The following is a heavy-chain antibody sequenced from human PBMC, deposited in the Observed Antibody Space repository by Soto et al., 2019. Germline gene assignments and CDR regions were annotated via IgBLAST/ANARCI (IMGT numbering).Heavy chain of an antibody. CDR1: GFTFSDYY. Sequence: GALRLSCAASGFTFSDYYMSWIRQAPGKELEWISYISSSGGTIYYADSVKGRFTISRDNAKNSLYLQMNSLRADDTAMFYCARGLYGSGTFYFDYWGQGTLVTVSS. D-gene: IGHD3-10*01. V-gene: IGHV3-11*01. J-gene: IGHJ4*02. CDR3: ARGLYGSGTFYFDY. CDR2: ISSSGGTI.